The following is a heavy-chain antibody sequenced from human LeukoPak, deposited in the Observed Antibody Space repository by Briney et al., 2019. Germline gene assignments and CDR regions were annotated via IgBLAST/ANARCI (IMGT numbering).Heavy chain of an antibody. CDR3: VRDRPHNWSDP. Sequence: ASVKVSCKASGYTFTGFYIHWVRQAPGQGLEWLGLIKPNNGDTNYAQKFQGRVTMARDTSITTAYMELNRLKSDDTAVYYCVRDRPHNWSDPWGQGTLFTVSS. J-gene: IGHJ5*02. CDR1: GYTFTGFY. V-gene: IGHV1-2*02. CDR2: IKPNNGDT.